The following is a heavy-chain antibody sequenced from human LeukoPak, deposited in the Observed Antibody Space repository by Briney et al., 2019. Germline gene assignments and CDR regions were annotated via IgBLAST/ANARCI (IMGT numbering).Heavy chain of an antibody. J-gene: IGHJ4*03. V-gene: IGHV4-30-4*01. D-gene: IGHD5-24*01. CDR1: GGLTSSGDYF. Sequence: PSQTLSLTYTVSGGLTSSGDYFWSWLRQSPGKGLEWIGQIYHSGTTLYSPSLKSRLSISIYTSKNQFSLRLNSVTAADTAVYYCASLSVWELATHPGGSFDYWGRGLLVTVSS. CDR3: ASLSVWELATHPGGSFDY. CDR2: IYHSGTT.